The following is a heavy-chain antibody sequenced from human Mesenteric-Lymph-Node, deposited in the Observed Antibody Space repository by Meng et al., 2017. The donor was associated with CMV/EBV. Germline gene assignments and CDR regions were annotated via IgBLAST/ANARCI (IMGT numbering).Heavy chain of an antibody. CDR2: TYYRSKWYN. Sequence: LRLSCAISGDSVSSNSAAWNWIRQSPSRGLEWLGRTYYRSKWYNDYAVSVKSRITINPDTSKNQFSLQLNSVTPEDTAVYYCAKTSNFYCSSTSCYGMDVWGQGTTVTVSS. V-gene: IGHV6-1*01. D-gene: IGHD2-2*01. J-gene: IGHJ6*02. CDR3: AKTSNFYCSSTSCYGMDV. CDR1: GDSVSSNSAA.